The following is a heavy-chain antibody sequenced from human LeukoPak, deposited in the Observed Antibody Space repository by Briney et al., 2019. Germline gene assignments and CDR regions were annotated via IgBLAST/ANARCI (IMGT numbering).Heavy chain of an antibody. CDR1: GFTFSSYA. J-gene: IGHJ5*02. D-gene: IGHD3-10*01. CDR2: ISGSGGST. Sequence: GGSLTLSCAASGFTFSSYAMSWVRQAPGKGLEWVSAISGSGGSTYYADSVKGRFTISRDNSKNTLYLQMNSLRAEDTAVYYCAKDRITMAPKPDWFDPWGQGTLVTVSS. V-gene: IGHV3-23*01. CDR3: AKDRITMAPKPDWFDP.